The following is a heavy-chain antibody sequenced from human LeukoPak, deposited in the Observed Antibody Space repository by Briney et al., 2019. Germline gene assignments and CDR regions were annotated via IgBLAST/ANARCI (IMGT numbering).Heavy chain of an antibody. CDR3: AKYVLVGRTRAFDY. D-gene: IGHD1-26*01. CDR1: GFSFSAYS. V-gene: IGHV3-23*01. Sequence: PGGSLRLSCVASGFSFSAYSMTWVRQAPGKGLEWVSTIGYGGDQHYADSLKGRFSVSRDNSKNTLYLQMNSLRAEDTAIYYCAKYVLVGRTRAFDYWGQGTLVTVSS. J-gene: IGHJ4*02. CDR2: IGYGGDQ.